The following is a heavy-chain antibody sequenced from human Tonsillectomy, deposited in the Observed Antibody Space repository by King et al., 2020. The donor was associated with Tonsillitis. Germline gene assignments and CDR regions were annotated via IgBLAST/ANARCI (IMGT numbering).Heavy chain of an antibody. Sequence: VQLVESGGGVVQPGGSLRLSCAASGFTFDDYAMHWVRQAPGKGLEWVSLISGDGGSTYYADSVKGRFTISRDNSKNSLYLQMNSLRTEDTALYYRAKDIVVVRAVMRGSYDYVWGGYRHGSFDYWGQGTLVTGSS. V-gene: IGHV3-43*02. D-gene: IGHD3-16*02. J-gene: IGHJ4*02. CDR3: AKDIVVVRAVMRGSYDYVWGGYRHGSFDY. CDR1: GFTFDDYA. CDR2: ISGDGGST.